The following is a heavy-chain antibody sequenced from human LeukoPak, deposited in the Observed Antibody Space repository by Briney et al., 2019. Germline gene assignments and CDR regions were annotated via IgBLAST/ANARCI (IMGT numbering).Heavy chain of an antibody. D-gene: IGHD1-14*01. Sequence: SETLSLTCAVYGGSFSGYFWSWIRQTPGKGLEWIGETDHSGTTNYNPSLKSRVIISPDTSKSQFSLKVNSVTAADTAVYYCARAYKASPLHNAIDSWGQGTLVTVSS. CDR2: TDHSGTT. V-gene: IGHV4-34*01. CDR1: GGSFSGYF. J-gene: IGHJ4*02. CDR3: ARAYKASPLHNAIDS.